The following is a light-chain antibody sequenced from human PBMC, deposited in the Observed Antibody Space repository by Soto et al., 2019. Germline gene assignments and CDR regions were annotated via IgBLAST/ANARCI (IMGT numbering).Light chain of an antibody. CDR3: QQRSNWPTIT. CDR2: DAS. V-gene: IGKV3-11*01. Sequence: EIVLTQSPATLSLSPGERATLSCRASQSVGSYLAWYQQKPGQAPRLLIYDASNRATGIPARFSGSESGTDFTLTISSLETEDFAVYYCQQRSNWPTITFGQGTRLEIK. J-gene: IGKJ5*01. CDR1: QSVGSY.